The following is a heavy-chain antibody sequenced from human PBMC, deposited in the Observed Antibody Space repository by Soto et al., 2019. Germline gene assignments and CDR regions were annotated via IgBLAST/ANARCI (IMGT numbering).Heavy chain of an antibody. CDR1: GFPFCSYA. CDR2: ISYDGSNK. V-gene: IGHV3-30-3*01. CDR3: AKGNSWSPALVLDI. Sequence: GGSLRLSCAASGFPFCSYAMHWVRQAPGKGLEWVAVISYDGSNKYYADSVKGRFTISRDSSKNTLYLQMNSLRAEDTAVYYCAKGNSWSPALVLDIWGQGTMVTVSS. J-gene: IGHJ3*02. D-gene: IGHD1-7*01.